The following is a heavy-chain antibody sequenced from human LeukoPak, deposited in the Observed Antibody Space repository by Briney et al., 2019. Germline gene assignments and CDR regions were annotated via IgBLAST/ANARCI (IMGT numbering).Heavy chain of an antibody. V-gene: IGHV4-38-2*02. J-gene: IGHJ1*01. CDR2: IHHSGST. CDR3: ARVAAGIGFFQH. D-gene: IGHD6-13*01. Sequence: SETLSLTCIVSGYSISSGYYWGWIRQPPGKGLEWIGNIHHSGSTYYNPSLKSRITLSVDTSKNQLPLKLSSVTAADTAVYYCARVAAGIGFFQHWGQGTLVTVSS. CDR1: GYSISSGYY.